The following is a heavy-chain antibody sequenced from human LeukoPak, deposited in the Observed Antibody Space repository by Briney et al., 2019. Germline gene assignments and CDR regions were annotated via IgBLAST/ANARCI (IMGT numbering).Heavy chain of an antibody. Sequence: ASVKVSCKVSGYTLTELSMHWVRQAPGKGLEWMGGFDPEDGETIYAQKFQGRVTTTEDTSTDTAYMELSSLRSEDTAVYYCATATIFGVAFFDYWGQGTLVTVSS. CDR2: FDPEDGET. J-gene: IGHJ4*02. CDR1: GYTLTELS. V-gene: IGHV1-24*01. D-gene: IGHD3-3*01. CDR3: ATATIFGVAFFDY.